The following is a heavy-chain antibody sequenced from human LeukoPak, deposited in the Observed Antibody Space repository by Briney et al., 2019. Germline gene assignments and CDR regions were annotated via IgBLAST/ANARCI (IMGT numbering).Heavy chain of an antibody. Sequence: HGESLKISCKGSGYSFTSYWIGWVRQMPGKGLEWMGTIYPGDSDTRYSPSFQGQVTISADKSISTAYLQWSSLKASDTAMYYCARVSQSYYYGSGSWYFDYWGQGTLVTVSS. J-gene: IGHJ4*02. V-gene: IGHV5-51*01. CDR3: ARVSQSYYYGSGSWYFDY. CDR2: IYPGDSDT. CDR1: GYSFTSYW. D-gene: IGHD3-10*01.